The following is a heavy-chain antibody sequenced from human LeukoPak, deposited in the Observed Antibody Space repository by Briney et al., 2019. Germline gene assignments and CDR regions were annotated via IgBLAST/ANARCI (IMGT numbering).Heavy chain of an antibody. D-gene: IGHD3-9*01. CDR1: GFTFSSYA. CDR2: ISGSGGST. J-gene: IGHJ4*02. Sequence: PGGSLRLSCAASGFTFSSYAMHWVRQAPGKGLEWVSAISGSGGSTYYADSVKGRFTISRDNSKNTLYLQMNSLRAEDTAVYYCAKENYDILTGYYRGPFDYWGQGTLVTVSS. CDR3: AKENYDILTGYYRGPFDY. V-gene: IGHV3-23*01.